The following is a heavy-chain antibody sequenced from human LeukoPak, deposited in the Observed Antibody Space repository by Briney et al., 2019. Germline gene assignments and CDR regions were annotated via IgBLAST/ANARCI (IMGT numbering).Heavy chain of an antibody. CDR3: AKPSVAAYCLGY. J-gene: IGHJ4*02. Sequence: PGGSLRLSCAASGFTFSSYSMNWVRQAPGKGLEWVSSISSSSSYIYYADSVKGRFTISRDNSKNTLYLQMNSLRAEDTAVYYCAKPSVAAYCLGYWGQGTLVTVSS. V-gene: IGHV3-21*01. D-gene: IGHD2-21*01. CDR2: ISSSSSYI. CDR1: GFTFSSYS.